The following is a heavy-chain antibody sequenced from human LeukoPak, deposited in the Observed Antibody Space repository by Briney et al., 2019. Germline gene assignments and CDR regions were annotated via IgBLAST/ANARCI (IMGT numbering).Heavy chain of an antibody. J-gene: IGHJ4*02. V-gene: IGHV4-59*08. CDR2: IYYSGST. CDR3: ARLPSPHYYDGSAPDY. CDR1: GGSISSYS. D-gene: IGHD3-22*01. Sequence: SETLSLTCTVSGGSISSYSWSWIRQPPGKGLEWIGYIYYSGSTNYNPSLKSRVTISVDTSKSQFSLKLSSVTAADTAVYFCARLPSPHYYDGSAPDYWGQGTLVTVSS.